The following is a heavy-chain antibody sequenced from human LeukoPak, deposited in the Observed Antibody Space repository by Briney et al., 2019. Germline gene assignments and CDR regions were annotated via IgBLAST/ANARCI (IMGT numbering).Heavy chain of an antibody. Sequence: GASVKVSCKASGGTFSNYAISWVRQAPGQGLEWMGGIIPIFGTVNYAQKFQGRVTITADESTSTAYMELSSLRSEDTAIYYCASTMKTTVVTFLFDYWGQGTLVTVSS. CDR2: IIPIFGTV. CDR3: ASTMKTTVVTFLFDY. V-gene: IGHV1-69*13. D-gene: IGHD4-23*01. CDR1: GGTFSNYA. J-gene: IGHJ4*02.